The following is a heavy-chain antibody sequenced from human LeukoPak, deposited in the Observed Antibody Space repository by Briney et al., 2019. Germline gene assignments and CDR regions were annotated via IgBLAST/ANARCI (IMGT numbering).Heavy chain of an antibody. J-gene: IGHJ4*02. D-gene: IGHD4-11*01. V-gene: IGHV4-31*03. Sequence: SEILSLTCTVSGGSISSGDYYWSWIRQHPGKGLEWIGYIHYSGTTYYNPSLNSRVTISVDRSANHFSLKVSSVTAADTAVYYCARDAIDSNYFDFWGQGTLVTVSS. CDR3: ARDAIDSNYFDF. CDR1: GGSISSGDYY. CDR2: IHYSGTT.